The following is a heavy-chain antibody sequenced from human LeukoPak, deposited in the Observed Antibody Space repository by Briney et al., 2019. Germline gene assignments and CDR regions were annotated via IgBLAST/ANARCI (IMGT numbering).Heavy chain of an antibody. CDR3: AKDWHISSWYGRFDP. J-gene: IGHJ5*02. Sequence: GGSLRLSRAASGFTFSSYAMSWVRQAPGKGLEWVSAISGSGGSTYYADSVKGRSTISRDNSKNTLYLQMNSLRAEDTAVYYCAKDWHISSWYGRFDPWGQGTLVTVSS. V-gene: IGHV3-23*01. CDR1: GFTFSSYA. CDR2: ISGSGGST. D-gene: IGHD6-13*01.